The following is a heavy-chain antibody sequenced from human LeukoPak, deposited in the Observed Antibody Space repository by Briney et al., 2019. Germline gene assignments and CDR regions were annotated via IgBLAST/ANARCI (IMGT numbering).Heavy chain of an antibody. J-gene: IGHJ4*02. Sequence: GGSLRLSCAASRFTFSSYSMNWVRQAPGKGLEWVSSISSSGSYIYYADSVKGRFTISRDNAKNSLYLQMNSLRAEDTAVYYCARFDSSGYYYVAHLERGYFDYWGQGTLVTVSS. V-gene: IGHV3-21*01. CDR3: ARFDSSGYYYVAHLERGYFDY. D-gene: IGHD3-22*01. CDR2: ISSSGSYI. CDR1: RFTFSSYS.